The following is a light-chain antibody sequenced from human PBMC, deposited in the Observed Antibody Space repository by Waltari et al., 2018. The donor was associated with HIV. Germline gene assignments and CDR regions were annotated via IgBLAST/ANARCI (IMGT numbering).Light chain of an antibody. CDR3: QTWDSTTAVV. J-gene: IGLJ2*01. CDR1: QLGDKY. V-gene: IGLV3-1*01. Sequence: SSELTQPPSVSVSPGQTAKLTCSGAQLGDKYACWYQQKPGQSPVLVIYQDFKRPSGIPERFSGSNSGNTATLTISGALTVDEADYYCQTWDSTTAVVFGGGTKLTVL. CDR2: QDF.